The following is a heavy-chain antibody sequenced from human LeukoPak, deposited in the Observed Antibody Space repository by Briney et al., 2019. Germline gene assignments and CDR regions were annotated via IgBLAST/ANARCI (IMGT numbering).Heavy chain of an antibody. CDR2: ISHSGST. V-gene: IGHV4-4*02. Sequence: SETLSLTCAVSGGSISISNSNWWSWVRQPPGKGLEWIGEISHSGSTNYNPSLKSRVTISVDKSKNQFSLKLSSVTAADTAVYYCARDLHGGNSFTSDWYFDLWGRGTLVTVSS. J-gene: IGHJ2*01. D-gene: IGHD4-23*01. CDR3: ARDLHGGNSFTSDWYFDL. CDR1: GGSISISNSNW.